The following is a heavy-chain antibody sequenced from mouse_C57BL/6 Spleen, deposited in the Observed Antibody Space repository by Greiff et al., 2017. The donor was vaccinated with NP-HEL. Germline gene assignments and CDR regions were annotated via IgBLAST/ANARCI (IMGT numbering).Heavy chain of an antibody. Sequence: VQLQQSGTVLARPGASVKMSCKASGYTFTSYGISWVKQRTGQGLEWIGEIYPRSGNTYYNEKFKGKATLTADKSSSTAYMELRSLTSEDSAVYFCARTPWPHHYGSTYYFDYWGKGTTLTVSS. J-gene: IGHJ2*01. V-gene: IGHV1-81*01. CDR1: GYTFTSYG. CDR3: ARTPWPHHYGSTYYFDY. D-gene: IGHD1-1*01. CDR2: IYPRSGNT.